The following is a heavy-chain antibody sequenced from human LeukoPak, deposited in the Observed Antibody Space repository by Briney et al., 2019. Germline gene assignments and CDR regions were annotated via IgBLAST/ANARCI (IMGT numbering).Heavy chain of an antibody. D-gene: IGHD6-6*01. CDR1: GFTFSSYG. Sequence: PGGSLRLSCAASGFTFSSYGMHWVRQAPGKGLEWVALISYDAITKYYGGSVRGRFTISRDNSKNTLYLQLNSLTAEDTAVYYCAKEARSWSSPDYWGQGTLVTVSS. CDR2: ISYDAITK. V-gene: IGHV3-30*18. CDR3: AKEARSWSSPDY. J-gene: IGHJ4*02.